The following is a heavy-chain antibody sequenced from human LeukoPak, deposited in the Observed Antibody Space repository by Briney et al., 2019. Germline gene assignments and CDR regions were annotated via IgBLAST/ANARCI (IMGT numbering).Heavy chain of an antibody. D-gene: IGHD3-3*01. Sequence: GESLKISCAASGFTFDDYAMSWVRQVPGKGLEWVSGINWNGGSTGYADSVKGRFTISRDNAKNSLYLQMNSLRAEDTALYYCARVRGGGVVIIYYMDVWGKGTTVTVSS. J-gene: IGHJ6*03. CDR3: ARVRGGGVVIIYYMDV. V-gene: IGHV3-20*04. CDR2: INWNGGST. CDR1: GFTFDDYA.